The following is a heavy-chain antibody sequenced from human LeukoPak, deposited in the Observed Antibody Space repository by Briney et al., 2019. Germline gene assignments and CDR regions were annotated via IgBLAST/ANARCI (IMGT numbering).Heavy chain of an antibody. D-gene: IGHD2-15*01. CDR2: INPNSGGT. Sequence: ASVKVSCKASGYTFTGYYMHWVRQAPGQGLEWMGWINPNSGGTNYAQKFQGRVTMTRDTSISTAYIELSRLRSDDTAVYYCARDNCSGGSCYVGYFDYWGQGTLVTVSS. CDR1: GYTFTGYY. V-gene: IGHV1-2*02. J-gene: IGHJ4*02. CDR3: ARDNCSGGSCYVGYFDY.